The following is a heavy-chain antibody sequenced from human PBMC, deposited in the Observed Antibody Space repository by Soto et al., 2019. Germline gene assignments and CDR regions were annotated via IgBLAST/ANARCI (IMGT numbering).Heavy chain of an antibody. J-gene: IGHJ4*02. CDR1: GYTFTVYF. CDR2: INPNSGAT. CDR3: ARGGGTILDHLH. V-gene: IGHV1-2*02. D-gene: IGHD3-3*01. Sequence: ASVNVAFKASGYTFTVYFIHLWLQSPRQGLEWVGYINPNSGATKYAPRFQGRVTMTSDTSIRTAYMDLSNLRSDDTAVYYCARGGGTILDHLHWGPGNMVTVSS.